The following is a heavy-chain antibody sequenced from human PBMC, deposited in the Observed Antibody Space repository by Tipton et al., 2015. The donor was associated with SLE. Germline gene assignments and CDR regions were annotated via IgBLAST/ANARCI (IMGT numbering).Heavy chain of an antibody. J-gene: IGHJ4*02. D-gene: IGHD2-2*01. CDR2: IKYDESKT. Sequence: VQLVQSGGGVVQPGRSLRLSCAASGFTFSNYWMNWVRLGPGKGLVWVARIKYDESKTRYADSVRGRFTVSRDNARNTLYLQMNSLRVEDTGVFYCAREAVDTYYFDYWGQGTLVTVSS. CDR1: GFTFSNYW. CDR3: AREAVDTYYFDY. V-gene: IGHV3-74*01.